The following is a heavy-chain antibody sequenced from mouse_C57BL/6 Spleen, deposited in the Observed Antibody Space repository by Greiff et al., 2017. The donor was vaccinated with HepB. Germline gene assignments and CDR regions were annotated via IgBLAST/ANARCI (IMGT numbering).Heavy chain of an antibody. V-gene: IGHV1-4*01. CDR1: GYTFTSYT. J-gene: IGHJ4*01. CDR3: SREVLIYYGNPYYAMDY. CDR2: INPSSGYT. D-gene: IGHD2-1*01. Sequence: VKLMESGAELARPGASVKMSCKASGYTFTSYTMHWVKQRPGQGLEWIGYINPSSGYTKYNQKFKDKATLTADKSSSTAYMQLSSLTSEDSAVYYCSREVLIYYGNPYYAMDYWGQGTSVTVSS.